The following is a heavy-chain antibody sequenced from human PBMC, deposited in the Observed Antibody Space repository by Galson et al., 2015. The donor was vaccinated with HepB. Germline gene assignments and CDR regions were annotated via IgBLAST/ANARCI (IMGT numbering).Heavy chain of an antibody. CDR1: GGSISSSSYY. D-gene: IGHD6-13*01. J-gene: IGHJ3*02. V-gene: IGHV4-39*01. CDR2: IYYSGST. CDR3: ARPLALDAFDI. Sequence: LSLTCTVSGGSISSSSYYWGWIRQPPGKGLEWIGSIYYSGSTYYNPSLKSRVTISVDTSKNQFSLKLSSVTAADTAVYYCARPLALDAFDIWGQGTMVTVSS.